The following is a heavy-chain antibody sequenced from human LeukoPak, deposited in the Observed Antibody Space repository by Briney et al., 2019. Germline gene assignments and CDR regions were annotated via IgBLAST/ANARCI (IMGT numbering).Heavy chain of an antibody. D-gene: IGHD2-2*01. V-gene: IGHV1-69*04. CDR2: IIPILGIA. Sequence: SVKVSCKASGGTFSSYAISWVRQAPGQGLEWMGRIIPILGIANYAQKFQGRVTITADKSTSTAHMELSSLRAEDTAVYYCAREVVVLGSSFDYWGQGTLVTVSS. CDR3: AREVVVLGSSFDY. J-gene: IGHJ4*02. CDR1: GGTFSSYA.